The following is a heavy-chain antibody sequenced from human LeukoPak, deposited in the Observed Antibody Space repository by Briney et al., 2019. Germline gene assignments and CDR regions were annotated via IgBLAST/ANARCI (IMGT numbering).Heavy chain of an antibody. Sequence: GGSLRLSCAASGFTFRSYAMHWVRQAPGKGLEWVAVISYDGSNKYYADSVKGRFTISRDNSKNTLYLQMNSLRAEDTAVYYCAGKNSYYAFDYWGQGTLVTVSS. CDR2: ISYDGSNK. J-gene: IGHJ4*02. D-gene: IGHD3-10*01. CDR3: AGKNSYYAFDY. V-gene: IGHV3-30*04. CDR1: GFTFRSYA.